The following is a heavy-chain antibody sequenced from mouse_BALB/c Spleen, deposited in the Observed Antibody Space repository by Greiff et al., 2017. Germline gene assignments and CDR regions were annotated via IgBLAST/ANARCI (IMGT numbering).Heavy chain of an antibody. CDR3: ASSSVDY. CDR2: ISSGGSYT. CDR1: GFTFSSYA. D-gene: IGHD1-1*01. V-gene: IGHV5-9-3*01. Sequence: EVKLVESGGGLVKPGGSLKLSCAASGFTFSSYAMSWVRQTPEKRLEWVATISSGGSYTYYPDSVKGRFTISRDNAKNTLYLQMSSLRSEDTAMYYCASSSVDYWGQGTTLTVSS. J-gene: IGHJ2*01.